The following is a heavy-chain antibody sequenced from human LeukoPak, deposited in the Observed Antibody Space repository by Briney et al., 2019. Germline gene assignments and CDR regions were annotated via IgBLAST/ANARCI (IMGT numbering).Heavy chain of an antibody. D-gene: IGHD3-9*01. J-gene: IGHJ5*02. CDR2: IYYSGST. CDR1: GGSISSYY. CDR3: ARAYYDILTGYSRYNWFDP. Sequence: SETLSLTCTVSGGSISSYYWSWIRQPPGKGLEWIGYIYYSGSTYYNPSLKSRVTISVDTSKNQFSLKLSSVTAADTAVYYCARAYYDILTGYSRYNWFDPWGQGTLVTVSS. V-gene: IGHV4-30-4*08.